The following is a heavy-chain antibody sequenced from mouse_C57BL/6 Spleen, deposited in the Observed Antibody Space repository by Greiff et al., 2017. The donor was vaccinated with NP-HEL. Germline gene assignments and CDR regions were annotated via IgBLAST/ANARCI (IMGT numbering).Heavy chain of an antibody. J-gene: IGHJ1*03. D-gene: IGHD2-1*01. CDR3: ANYGNPYFDV. V-gene: IGHV5-4*03. CDR2: ISDGGSST. CDR1: GFTFSSYA. Sequence: EVKLVESGGGLVKPGGSLKLSCAASGFTFSSYAMSWVRQTPEKRLEWVATISDGGSSTYYPDNVKGRFTISRDNAKNNLYLQMSHLKSEDTAMYYCANYGNPYFDVWGTGTTVTVSS.